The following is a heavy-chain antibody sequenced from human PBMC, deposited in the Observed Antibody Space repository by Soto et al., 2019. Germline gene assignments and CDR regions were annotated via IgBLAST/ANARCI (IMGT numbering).Heavy chain of an antibody. Sequence: GGSLRLSCAASGFTFSSYAMSWVRQAPGKGLEWVSAISGSGGSTYYADSVKGWFTISRDNSKNTLYLQMNSLRAEDTAVYYCAKDRKVVVAATHDYWGQGTLVTVSS. CDR1: GFTFSSYA. CDR2: ISGSGGST. J-gene: IGHJ4*02. D-gene: IGHD2-15*01. V-gene: IGHV3-23*01. CDR3: AKDRKVVVAATHDY.